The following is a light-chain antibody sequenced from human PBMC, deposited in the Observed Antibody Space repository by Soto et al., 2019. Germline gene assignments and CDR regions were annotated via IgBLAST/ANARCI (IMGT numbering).Light chain of an antibody. CDR2: DAS. V-gene: IGKV3-11*01. J-gene: IGKJ1*01. Sequence: FTQSSTALSLTPRERATLYCRASQSVSSYLAWYQQKPGQAPRLLIYDASNRATGIPARFSGSGSGTDFTLTISSLEPEDFAVYYCQQRSNWSWTFGQGTK. CDR1: QSVSSY. CDR3: QQRSNWSWT.